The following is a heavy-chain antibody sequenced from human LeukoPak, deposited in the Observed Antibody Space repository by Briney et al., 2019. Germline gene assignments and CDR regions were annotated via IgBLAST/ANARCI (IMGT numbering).Heavy chain of an antibody. CDR3: ARHSAHYDFCSGYRYGMDV. V-gene: IGHV4-59*08. J-gene: IGHJ6*02. CDR2: IYYSGST. Sequence: PSETLSLTCTVSGGSISSYYWSWIRQPPGKGLEWIGYIYYSGSTNYNPSLKSRVTISVDTSKNQFSLKLSSVTAADTAVYYCARHSAHYDFCSGYRYGMDVWGQGTTVTVSS. D-gene: IGHD3-3*01. CDR1: GGSISSYY.